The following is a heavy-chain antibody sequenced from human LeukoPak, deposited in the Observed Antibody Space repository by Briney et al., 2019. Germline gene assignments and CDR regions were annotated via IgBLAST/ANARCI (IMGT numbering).Heavy chain of an antibody. CDR2: ISSSSSYI. D-gene: IGHD3-22*01. CDR1: GFTFSSYS. Sequence: GGSPRLSCAASGFTFSSYSMNWVRQAPGKGLEWVSSISSSSSYIYYADSVKGRFTISRDNAKNSLYLQMNSLRAEDTAVYYCARELDYYDSSGYYPRWGQGTLVTVSS. J-gene: IGHJ4*02. CDR3: ARELDYYDSSGYYPR. V-gene: IGHV3-21*01.